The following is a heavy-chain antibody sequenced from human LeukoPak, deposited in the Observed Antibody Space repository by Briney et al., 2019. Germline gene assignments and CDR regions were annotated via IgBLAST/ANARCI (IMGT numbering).Heavy chain of an antibody. J-gene: IGHJ3*02. D-gene: IGHD3-22*01. Sequence: SETLSLTCAVSGGSISSGGYSWSWIRQPPGKGLEWIGYIYHSGSTNYNPSLKSRVTISVDKSKNQFSLKLSSVTAADTAVYYCARDHYYDSSGRDAFDIWGQGTMVTVSS. V-gene: IGHV4-30-2*01. CDR3: ARDHYYDSSGRDAFDI. CDR1: GGSISSGGYS. CDR2: IYHSGST.